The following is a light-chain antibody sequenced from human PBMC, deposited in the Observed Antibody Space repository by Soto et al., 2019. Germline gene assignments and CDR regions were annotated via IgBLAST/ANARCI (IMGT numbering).Light chain of an antibody. CDR1: SSNIEGNT. V-gene: IGLV1-44*01. Sequence: QSVLTQPPSLSGTPGQSVTISFSGSSSNIEGNTFHWYQHLQGTAPKLLIYIDHNRPSGIPDRFSGSKSGTSASLAISGLQSEDAADYYCATWDDDLSAAVFGGGTQLTVL. J-gene: IGLJ7*01. CDR2: IDH. CDR3: ATWDDDLSAAV.